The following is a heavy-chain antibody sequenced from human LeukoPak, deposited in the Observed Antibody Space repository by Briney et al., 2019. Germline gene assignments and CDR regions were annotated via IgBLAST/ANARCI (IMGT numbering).Heavy chain of an antibody. CDR3: ASVHISSSPPDG. J-gene: IGHJ4*02. CDR1: GGSFSGYY. D-gene: IGHD6-6*01. Sequence: PSETLSLTCAVYGGSFSGYYWSWIRQPPGKGLEWIGEINHSGSTNYNPSLKSRVTISVDTSKNQFSLKLSSVTAADTAVYYCASVHISSSPPDGWAQGTLVTVSS. CDR2: INHSGST. V-gene: IGHV4-34*01.